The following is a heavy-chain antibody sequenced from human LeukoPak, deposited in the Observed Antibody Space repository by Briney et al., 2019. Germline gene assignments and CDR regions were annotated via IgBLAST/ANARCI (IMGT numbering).Heavy chain of an antibody. V-gene: IGHV3-64*01. J-gene: IGHJ4*02. CDR3: ARYGSGSCYDY. D-gene: IGHD3-10*01. CDR1: GFTFSSYS. CDR2: ISTNGVGT. Sequence: GGSLRLSCAASGFTFSSYSMNWVRQAPGKGLEYVSAISTNGVGTYYANSVKGRFTISRDNSKNTLYLQMGSLRAEDMAVYYCARYGSGSCYDYWGQGTLVTVSS.